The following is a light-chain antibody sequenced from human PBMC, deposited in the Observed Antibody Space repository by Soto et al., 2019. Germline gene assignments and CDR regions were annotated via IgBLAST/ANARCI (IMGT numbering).Light chain of an antibody. CDR2: GNS. Sequence: QSVLTQPPSVSGAPGQRVTISCTGSSSNIGAGYDVHWYQQLPGTAPKLLIYGNSNRPSGVPDRFSGSKSGTSASLAITGLQAEDEADYYCQSYDSSLSGRGFGGGTSSPS. CDR1: SSNIGAGYD. CDR3: QSYDSSLSGRG. V-gene: IGLV1-40*01. J-gene: IGLJ3*02.